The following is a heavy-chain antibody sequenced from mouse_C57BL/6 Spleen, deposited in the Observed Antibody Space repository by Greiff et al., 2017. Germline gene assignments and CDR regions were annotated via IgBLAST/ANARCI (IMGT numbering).Heavy chain of an antibody. CDR1: GFTFSDYG. CDR2: ISSGSSTI. Sequence: EVKVVESGGGLVKPGGSLKLSCAASGFTFSDYGMHWVRQAPEKGLEWVAYISSGSSTIYYADTVKGRFTISRDNAKNTLFLQMTSLRSEDTAMYYCARSSGYYFDYWGQGTTLTVSS. D-gene: IGHD3-2*02. CDR3: ARSSGYYFDY. J-gene: IGHJ2*01. V-gene: IGHV5-17*01.